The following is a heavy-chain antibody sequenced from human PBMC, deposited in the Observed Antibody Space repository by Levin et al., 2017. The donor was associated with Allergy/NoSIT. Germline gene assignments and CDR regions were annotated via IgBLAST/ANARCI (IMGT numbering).Heavy chain of an antibody. CDR2: ISAYNGNT. V-gene: IGHV1-18*01. D-gene: IGHD2-15*01. CDR1: GYTFTSYG. Sequence: ASVKVSCKASGYTFTSYGISWVRQAPGQGLEWMGWISAYNGNTNYAQKLQGRVTMTTDKSTSTAYMELRSLRSDDTAVYYCTNLGYCGGGNCYSAFSPIHQYYGIDFWGQGTTVTVSS. J-gene: IGHJ6*02. CDR3: TNLGYCGGGNCYSAFSPIHQYYGIDF.